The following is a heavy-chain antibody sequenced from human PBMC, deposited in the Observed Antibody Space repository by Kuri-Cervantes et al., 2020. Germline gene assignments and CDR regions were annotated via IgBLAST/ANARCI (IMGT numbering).Heavy chain of an antibody. D-gene: IGHD5-12*01. CDR1: GGSISSYY. V-gene: IGHV4-39*07. Sequence: GSLRLSCTVSGGSISSYYWGWIRQPPGKGLEWIGSIYYSGSTYYNPSLKSRVTISVDTSKNQFSLKLSSVTAADTAVYYCARAIVATITVGYFDYWGQGTLVTVSS. CDR3: ARAIVATITVGYFDY. CDR2: IYYSGST. J-gene: IGHJ4*02.